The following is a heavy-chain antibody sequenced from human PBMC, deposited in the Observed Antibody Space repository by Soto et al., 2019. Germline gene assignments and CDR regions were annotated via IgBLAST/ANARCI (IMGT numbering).Heavy chain of an antibody. CDR2: ISYDGSNK. CDR1: GFTFSSYG. J-gene: IGHJ6*02. Sequence: QVQLVESGGGVVQPGRSLRLSCAASGFTFSSYGMHWVRQAPGKGLEWVAVISYDGSNKYYADSVKGRFTISRDNSKNTLYLQMNSLRAEDTAVYYCAVGYCSSTSCYAPRLYYYGMDVWGQGTTVTVSS. D-gene: IGHD2-2*01. CDR3: AVGYCSSTSCYAPRLYYYGMDV. V-gene: IGHV3-30*03.